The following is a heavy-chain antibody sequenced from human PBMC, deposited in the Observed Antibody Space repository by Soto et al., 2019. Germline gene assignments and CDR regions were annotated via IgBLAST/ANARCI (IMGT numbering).Heavy chain of an antibody. Sequence: ASVKVSCKASGYTFTSYAMHWVRQAPGQRLEWMGWINAGNGNTKYSQKFQGRVTITRDTSASTAYMELSSLRSEDTAVYYCARDLTEVGYCSCVSCRTPRLHAFDIWGQGTMVTVSS. CDR1: GYTFTSYA. D-gene: IGHD2-15*01. J-gene: IGHJ3*02. CDR3: ARDLTEVGYCSCVSCRTPRLHAFDI. CDR2: INAGNGNT. V-gene: IGHV1-3*01.